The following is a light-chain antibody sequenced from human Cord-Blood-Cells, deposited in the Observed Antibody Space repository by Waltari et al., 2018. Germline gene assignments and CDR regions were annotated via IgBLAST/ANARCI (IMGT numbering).Light chain of an antibody. V-gene: IGKV3-20*01. CDR2: GAS. Sequence: EIVLTQSPGTLSLSPGDRATLSCRASQSVSSSYLAWYQQKPGQAPRLLIYGASSRATGIPDRFSGSGSGTDFTLTISRLEPEDFAVYYCQQYGSSWTFGQGTKVEI. CDR3: QQYGSSWT. CDR1: QSVSSSY. J-gene: IGKJ1*01.